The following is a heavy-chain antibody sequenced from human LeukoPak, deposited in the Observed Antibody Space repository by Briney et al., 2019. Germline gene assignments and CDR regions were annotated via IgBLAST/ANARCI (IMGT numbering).Heavy chain of an antibody. CDR3: ARTYYYGSNYYGMDV. Sequence: PGGSLRLSCEASGFTFHDYGMSWVRQAPGKGLVWVSHIKSDGSSTSYADSVKGRFTISRDNAKNTLYLQMTSLRAEDTAVYYCARTYYYGSNYYGMDVWGQGTTVTVSS. D-gene: IGHD3-10*01. J-gene: IGHJ6*02. CDR2: IKSDGSST. CDR1: GFTFHDYG. V-gene: IGHV3-74*01.